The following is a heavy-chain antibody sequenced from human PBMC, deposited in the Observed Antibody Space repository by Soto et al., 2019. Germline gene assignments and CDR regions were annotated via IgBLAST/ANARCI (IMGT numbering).Heavy chain of an antibody. CDR3: ARVSRYSSSPNWFDP. CDR2: IYYSGST. Sequence: PSETLSLTCTVSGGSVSSYYWSWIRQPPGKGLEWIGYIYYSGSTNYNPSLKSRVTISVDTSKNQFSLKLSSVTAADTAVYYCARVSRYSSSPNWFDPWGQGTLGTVSS. J-gene: IGHJ5*02. V-gene: IGHV4-59*02. D-gene: IGHD6-13*01. CDR1: GGSVSSYY.